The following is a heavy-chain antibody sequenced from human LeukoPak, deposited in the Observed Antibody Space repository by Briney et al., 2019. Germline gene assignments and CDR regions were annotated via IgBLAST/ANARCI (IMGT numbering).Heavy chain of an antibody. D-gene: IGHD1-26*01. CDR2: IWFDGSNK. CDR3: ARVDGSYPPGSDY. J-gene: IGHJ4*02. Sequence: PGGSLRLSCAASGFTFSNYDMHWVRQAPGKGLEWVAVIWFDGSNKFYADSVKGRFTISRDNSKNTLYLQMNSLRAEDTAVYYCARVDGSYPPGSDYWGQGTLVTVSS. V-gene: IGHV3-33*01. CDR1: GFTFSNYD.